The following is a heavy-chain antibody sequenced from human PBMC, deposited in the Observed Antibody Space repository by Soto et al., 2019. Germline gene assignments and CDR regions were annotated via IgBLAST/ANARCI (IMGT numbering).Heavy chain of an antibody. J-gene: IGHJ5*02. CDR2: IYYSGST. V-gene: IGHV4-39*01. Sequence: PSETLSLTCTVSGGSISSSSYYWGWIPQPPGKGLEWIGSIYYSGSTYYNPSLKSRVTISVDTSKNQFSLKLSSVTAADTAVYYCARKPRDPNWFDPWGQGTLVTVSS. CDR3: ARKPRDPNWFDP. CDR1: GGSISSSSYY.